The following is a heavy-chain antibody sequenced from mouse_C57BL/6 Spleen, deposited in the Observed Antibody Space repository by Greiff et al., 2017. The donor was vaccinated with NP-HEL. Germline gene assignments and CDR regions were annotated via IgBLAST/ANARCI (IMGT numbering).Heavy chain of an antibody. CDR2: IYPGSGNT. V-gene: IGHV1-76*01. CDR1: GYTFTDYY. CDR3: ARGHYYGSSRYAMDY. Sequence: QVQLQQSGAELVRPGASVKLSCKASGYTFTDYYINWVKQRPGQGLEWIARIYPGSGNTYYNEKFKGKATLTAEKSSSTAYLQRSSLTSEDSAVYFCARGHYYGSSRYAMDYWGQGTSVTVSS. D-gene: IGHD1-1*01. J-gene: IGHJ4*01.